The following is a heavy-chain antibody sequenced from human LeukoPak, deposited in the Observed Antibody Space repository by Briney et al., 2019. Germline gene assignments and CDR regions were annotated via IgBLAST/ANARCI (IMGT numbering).Heavy chain of an antibody. CDR2: LSGSGGST. J-gene: IGHJ4*02. V-gene: IGHV3-23*01. CDR1: GFTFSSYA. CDR3: ASHYDSSGYYFDC. Sequence: GGSLRLSCAASGFTFSSYAMSWVPQAPGKGLEWVSALSGSGGSTYYADSVKGRLTISRDTAKNSLYLQMNSRRDEDMDVYYCASHYDSSGYYFDCWGEGTLVTV. D-gene: IGHD3-22*01.